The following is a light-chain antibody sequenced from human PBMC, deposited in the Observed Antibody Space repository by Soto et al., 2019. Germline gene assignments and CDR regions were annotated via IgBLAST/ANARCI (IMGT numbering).Light chain of an antibody. J-gene: IGKJ5*01. CDR2: AAS. CDR3: QQLNTYPIT. CDR1: QGIRSY. Sequence: DIQLTQSPSFLSASVGDRVTITCRASQGIRSYLAWYQQRPGKAPNLLIYAASTLETGVPSRFSGSGSGTGFTHTTSSLQPEDFATYYCQQLNTYPITFGQGTRLEIK. V-gene: IGKV1-9*01.